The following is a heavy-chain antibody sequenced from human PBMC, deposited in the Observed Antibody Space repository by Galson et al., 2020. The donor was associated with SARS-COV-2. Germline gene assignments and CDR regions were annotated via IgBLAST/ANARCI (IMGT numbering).Heavy chain of an antibody. CDR2: IYYSGST. J-gene: IGHJ2*01. CDR1: GGSISSYY. Sequence: SETLSLTCTVSGGSISSYYWSWIRQPPGKGLEWIGYIYYSGSTNYNPSLKSRVTISVDTSKNQFSLKLSSVTAADTAVYYCARLPKTITIFGVVIPNWYFDLWGRGTLVTVSS. V-gene: IGHV4-59*01. CDR3: ARLPKTITIFGVVIPNWYFDL. D-gene: IGHD3-3*01.